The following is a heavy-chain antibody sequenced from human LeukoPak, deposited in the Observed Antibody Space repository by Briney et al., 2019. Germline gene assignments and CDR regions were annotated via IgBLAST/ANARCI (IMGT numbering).Heavy chain of an antibody. CDR1: YASINPYY. CDR3: ARHAGSYTYFDY. Sequence: SETLSLTCTVSYASINPYYWSWIRQSPGKGLEWIGYVFYTGNTDYNPSLKSQVTISLDTSKNQFSLKLNSVTAADTAMYYCARHAGSYTYFDYWGQGTLVSVSS. CDR2: VFYTGNT. J-gene: IGHJ4*02. D-gene: IGHD3-10*01. V-gene: IGHV4-59*08.